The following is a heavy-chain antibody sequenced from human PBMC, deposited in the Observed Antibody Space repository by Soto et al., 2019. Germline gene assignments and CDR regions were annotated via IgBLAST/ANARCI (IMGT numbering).Heavy chain of an antibody. CDR2: IDPSDSYT. CDR3: ATEHCSGGSCYSEPHFF. CDR1: GYSFTSYW. D-gene: IGHD2-15*01. V-gene: IGHV5-10-1*01. J-gene: IGHJ4*02. Sequence: PGESLKISCKGSGYSFTSYWISWVRQMPGKGLEWMGRIDPSDSYTNYSPSFQGHVTISADKSISTAYLQWSSLKASDTAMYYCATEHCSGGSCYSEPHFFWGQGTLVTVSS.